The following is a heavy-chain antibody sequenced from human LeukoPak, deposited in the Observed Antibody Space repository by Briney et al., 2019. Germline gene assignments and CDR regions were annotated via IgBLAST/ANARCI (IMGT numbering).Heavy chain of an antibody. J-gene: IGHJ5*02. CDR2: ISGSGGST. CDR3: ARDRSVGAMPTNWFDP. D-gene: IGHD1-26*01. V-gene: IGHV3-23*01. Sequence: GGSLRLSCAASGFTFSSYAMSWVRQAPGKGLEWVSAISGSGGSTYYADSVKGRFTISRDNSKNTLYLQMNSLRAEDTAVYYCARDRSVGAMPTNWFDPWGQGTLVTVSS. CDR1: GFTFSSYA.